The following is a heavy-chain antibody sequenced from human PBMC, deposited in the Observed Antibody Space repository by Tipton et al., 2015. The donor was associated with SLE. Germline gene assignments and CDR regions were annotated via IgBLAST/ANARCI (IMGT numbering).Heavy chain of an antibody. J-gene: IGHJ6*02. CDR2: IRYGGSEI. Sequence: SLRLSCAASGFTFSSFGMHWVRQAPGKGLEWVAFIRYGGSEIYYADSVKGRFTISRDNSKNTLYLQMSNLRPEDTALYHCAKGAGVWEQAAGEWGPDYFRFGMDVWGQGTTVPVSS. CDR1: GFTFSSFG. D-gene: IGHD2/OR15-2a*01. V-gene: IGHV3-30*02. CDR3: AKGAGVWEQAAGEWGPDYFRFGMDV.